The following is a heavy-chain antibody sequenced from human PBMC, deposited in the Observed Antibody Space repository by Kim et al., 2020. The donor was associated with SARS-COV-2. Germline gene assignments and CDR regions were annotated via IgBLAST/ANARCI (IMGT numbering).Heavy chain of an antibody. CDR2: IKQDGSEK. D-gene: IGHD2-21*01. CDR3: ARDPELWVAPRYFDY. J-gene: IGHJ4*02. CDR1: GFTFSSYW. V-gene: IGHV3-7*01. Sequence: GGSLRLSCAASGFTFSSYWMNWVRQAPGKGLEWVANIKQDGSEKYYVDSVKGRFTISRDNAKNSLYLQMNSLRAEDTAVYYCARDPELWVAPRYFDYGGQGTLVRVPT.